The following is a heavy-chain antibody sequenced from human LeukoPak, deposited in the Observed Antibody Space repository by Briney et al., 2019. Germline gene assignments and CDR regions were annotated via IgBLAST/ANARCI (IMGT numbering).Heavy chain of an antibody. CDR2: IYSGERT. Sequence: GGSLRLSCVASGFTVSSNYMNWVRQAPGKGLAWVSIIYSGERTYYADSVKGRFTISRDTSKNTLYLHVNSLRAEDTGMYYCARDNSGSIDYWGQGTLVTVSS. D-gene: IGHD1-1*01. J-gene: IGHJ4*02. V-gene: IGHV3-53*01. CDR3: ARDNSGSIDY. CDR1: GFTVSSNY.